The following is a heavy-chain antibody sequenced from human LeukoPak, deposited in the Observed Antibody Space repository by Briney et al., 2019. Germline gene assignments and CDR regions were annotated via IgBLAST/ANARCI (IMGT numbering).Heavy chain of an antibody. CDR3: ARLVGATGAFDY. CDR1: GGSISGSRYY. V-gene: IGHV4-39*01. D-gene: IGHD1-26*01. Sequence: TSETLSFTCTVSGGSISGSRYYWGWIRQPPGKGLEWIGSIYYSGTTYYNPSLKSRVTISVDTSKNQFSLKLSSVTAADTAVYYCARLVGATGAFDYWGLGTLVTVSS. CDR2: IYYSGTT. J-gene: IGHJ4*02.